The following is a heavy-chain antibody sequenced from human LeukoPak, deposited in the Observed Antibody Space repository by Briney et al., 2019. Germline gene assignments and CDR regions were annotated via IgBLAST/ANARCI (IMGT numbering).Heavy chain of an antibody. V-gene: IGHV1-2*02. CDR3: ARETSSGYYLNWFDS. D-gene: IGHD3-22*01. CDR2: INPNSDDT. CDR1: GYTFTGYY. J-gene: IGHJ5*01. Sequence: ASVKVSCKASGYTFTGYYIHWVRQAPGQGLQWMGWINPNSDDTKSAQKLQGRVTMTKDTSITTAYLELSRLRSDDTAIYYCARETSSGYYLNWFDSWGQGTLVTVS.